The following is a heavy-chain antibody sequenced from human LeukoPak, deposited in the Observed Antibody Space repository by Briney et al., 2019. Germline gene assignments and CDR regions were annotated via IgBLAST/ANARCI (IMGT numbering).Heavy chain of an antibody. CDR1: GYTFTGYY. D-gene: IGHD3-10*01. Sequence: ASVKVSCKASGYTFTGYYMHWVRQAPGQGLEWMGWINPNSGGTNYAQKLQGRVTMTTDTSTSTAYMELRSLRSDDTAVYYCARDRENSGSYFHWGQGTLVTVSS. CDR2: INPNSGGT. J-gene: IGHJ4*02. CDR3: ARDRENSGSYFH. V-gene: IGHV1-2*02.